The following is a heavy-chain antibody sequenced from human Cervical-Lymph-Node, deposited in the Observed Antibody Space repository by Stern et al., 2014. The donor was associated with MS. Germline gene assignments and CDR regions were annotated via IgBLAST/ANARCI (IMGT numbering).Heavy chain of an antibody. CDR2: IIPIFGAA. CDR1: GGTFSDSS. Sequence: VQLVESGAEVKKPGSSVKVSCKASGGTFSDSSISWVRQAPGQGLEWVGGIIPIFGAADYGERVQGRVTITADESTVTAYMELTSLTSEDTAVYYCARGAYCGGDCYWGWHDLWGQGTLVTVSS. J-gene: IGHJ5*02. D-gene: IGHD2-21*02. CDR3: ARGAYCGGDCYWGWHDL. V-gene: IGHV1-69*01.